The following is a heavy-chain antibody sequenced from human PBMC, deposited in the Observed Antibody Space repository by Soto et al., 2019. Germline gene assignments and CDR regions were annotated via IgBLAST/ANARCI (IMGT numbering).Heavy chain of an antibody. Sequence: GGSLRLSCTASGFTFGDYAMSWFRQAPGKGLEWVGFIRSKAYGGTTEYAAYVKGRFTISRDDSKSIAYLQMNSLKTEDTAVYYCTRDTPLPGIAVAGTYYYYYMDVWGKGTTVTVSS. CDR3: TRDTPLPGIAVAGTYYYYYMDV. CDR1: GFTFGDYA. V-gene: IGHV3-49*03. J-gene: IGHJ6*03. D-gene: IGHD6-19*01. CDR2: IRSKAYGGTT.